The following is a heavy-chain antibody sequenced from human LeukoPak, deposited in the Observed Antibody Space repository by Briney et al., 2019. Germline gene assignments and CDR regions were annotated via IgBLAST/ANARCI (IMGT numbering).Heavy chain of an antibody. J-gene: IGHJ6*03. CDR2: INPNSGGT. D-gene: IGHD2-15*01. Sequence: ASVKVSCKASGYTFTGYYMHWVRQAPGQGLEWMGWINPNSGGTNYAQKFQGRVTMTRDTSISTAYMGLSRLRSDDTAVYYCARGGYCSGGSCYPAYYYYYMDVWGKGTTVTVSS. V-gene: IGHV1-2*02. CDR3: ARGGYCSGGSCYPAYYYYYMDV. CDR1: GYTFTGYY.